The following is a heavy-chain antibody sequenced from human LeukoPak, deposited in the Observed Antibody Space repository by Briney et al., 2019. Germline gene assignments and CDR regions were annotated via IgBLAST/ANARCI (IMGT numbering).Heavy chain of an antibody. CDR2: ISSSSSTI. CDR1: GFTFSSYS. CDR3: ARASYDSGSYYLGAGARADY. Sequence: GGSLRLSCAASGFTFSSYSMNWVRQAPGKGLEWVSYISSSSSTIYYAVSVRGRFTISRDNAKNSLYLQVNSLRAEDTAVYYCARASYDSGSYYLGAGARADYWGQGTLVTVSS. V-gene: IGHV3-48*04. D-gene: IGHD3-22*01. J-gene: IGHJ4*02.